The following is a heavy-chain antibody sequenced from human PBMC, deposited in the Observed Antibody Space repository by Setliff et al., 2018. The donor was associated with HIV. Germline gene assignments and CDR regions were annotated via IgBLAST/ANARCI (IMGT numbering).Heavy chain of an antibody. Sequence: PSETLSLTCAVSAYSISSGYYWGWIRQPPGKGLEWIGSIYHSGSTYYNPSLMSRVTISVDTSKNQFSLKLRSVTAADTAVYYCARQWRDQYNSGVSTEYFQHWGLGTPGTVS. CDR3: ARQWRDQYNSGVSTEYFQH. D-gene: IGHD3-22*01. J-gene: IGHJ1*01. CDR2: IYHSGST. CDR1: AYSISSGYY. V-gene: IGHV4-38-2*01.